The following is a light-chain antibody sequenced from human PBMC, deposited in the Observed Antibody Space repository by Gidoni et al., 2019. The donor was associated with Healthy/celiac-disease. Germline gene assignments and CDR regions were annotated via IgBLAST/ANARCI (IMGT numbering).Light chain of an antibody. Sequence: EIVMTQSPATLSVSPGERATLSCRASQSVSSNLAWYQQKPGQAPRLLIYGASTRATGIPARFSGSGSGTEFTLTISSLQSEDVAVYYCQQYTNWPRTFGQGTKVEIK. CDR3: QQYTNWPRT. J-gene: IGKJ1*01. CDR1: QSVSSN. V-gene: IGKV3-15*01. CDR2: GAS.